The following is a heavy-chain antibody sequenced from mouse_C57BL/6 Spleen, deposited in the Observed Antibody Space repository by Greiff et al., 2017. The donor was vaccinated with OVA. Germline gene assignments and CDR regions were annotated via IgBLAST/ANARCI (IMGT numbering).Heavy chain of an antibody. J-gene: IGHJ4*01. CDR2: IWSGGST. CDR3: ARNGNYGSSYYAMDY. Sequence: VQLQQSGPGLVQPSQSLSITCTVSGFSLTSYGVHWVRQSPGKGLEWLGVIWSGGSTDYNAAFISRLSISKDNSKSQVFFKMNSLQADDTAIYYCARNGNYGSSYYAMDYWGQGTSVTVSS. D-gene: IGHD1-1*01. CDR1: GFSLTSYG. V-gene: IGHV2-2*01.